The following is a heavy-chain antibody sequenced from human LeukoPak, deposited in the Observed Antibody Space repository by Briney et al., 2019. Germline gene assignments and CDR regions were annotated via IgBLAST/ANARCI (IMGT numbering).Heavy chain of an antibody. CDR3: ARGGERFLEWLFDAFDI. CDR2: ISSSSSYI. CDR1: XFTFSSXS. D-gene: IGHD3-3*01. Sequence: SXRLXCAASXFTFSSXSMNWVRQAPGXGLEWVSSISSSSSYIYYADSVKGRFTISRDNSKNTLYLQMNSLRAEDTAVYYCARGGERFLEWLFDAFDIWGQGTMVTVSS. V-gene: IGHV3-21*01. J-gene: IGHJ3*02.